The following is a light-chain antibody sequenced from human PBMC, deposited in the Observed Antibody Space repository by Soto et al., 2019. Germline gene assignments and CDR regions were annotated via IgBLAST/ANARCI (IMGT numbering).Light chain of an antibody. Sequence: DIVLTQSPGTLSLSPGERATLSCRASQSVSDNYLAWYQQKPGQAPRLLIYGASSRATGIPDRFSGSGSGTDVTLIISRLEPEDFAVYYCQQYGGSPRVTFGGGTKVEIK. J-gene: IGKJ4*01. CDR2: GAS. CDR3: QQYGGSPRVT. V-gene: IGKV3-20*01. CDR1: QSVSDNY.